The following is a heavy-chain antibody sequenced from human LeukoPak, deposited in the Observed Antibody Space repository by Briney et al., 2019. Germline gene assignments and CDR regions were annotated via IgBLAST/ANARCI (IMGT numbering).Heavy chain of an antibody. Sequence: PSETLSLTCTVSGGSISSYYWSWIRQPPGKGLEWIGYIYYSGSTNYNPSLKSRVTISVDTSKNQFSLKLSSVTAADTAVYYCARCLGYNWFDPWGQGTLVTVSS. CDR3: ARCLGYNWFDP. D-gene: IGHD3-10*01. CDR1: GGSISSYY. J-gene: IGHJ5*02. CDR2: IYYSGST. V-gene: IGHV4-59*01.